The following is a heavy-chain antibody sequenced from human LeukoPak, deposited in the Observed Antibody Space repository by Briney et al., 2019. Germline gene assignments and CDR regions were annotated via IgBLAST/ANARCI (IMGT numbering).Heavy chain of an antibody. CDR1: GGTFSSYA. CDR2: MNPNSGNT. CDR3: AREGPYGDYSDY. J-gene: IGHJ4*02. D-gene: IGHD4-17*01. V-gene: IGHV1-8*03. Sequence: ASVKVSXKASGGTFSSYAINWVRQATGQGLEWMGWMNPNSGNTGYAQKFQGRVTITRNTSISTAYMELSSLRSEDTAVYYCAREGPYGDYSDYWGQGTLVTVSS.